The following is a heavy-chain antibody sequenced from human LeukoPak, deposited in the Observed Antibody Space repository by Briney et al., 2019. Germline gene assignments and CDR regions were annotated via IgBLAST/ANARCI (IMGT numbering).Heavy chain of an antibody. Sequence: GESLKISCKGSGYSFTSYWIGWVRQMPGKGLEWMGIIYPGDSDTRYRPSFEGQVTISADKSISTAYLQWSNLKASDTAMYYCARQAPSVVVAATGDFDYWGQGTLVTVSS. CDR1: GYSFTSYW. V-gene: IGHV5-51*01. CDR3: ARQAPSVVVAATGDFDY. D-gene: IGHD2-15*01. J-gene: IGHJ4*02. CDR2: IYPGDSDT.